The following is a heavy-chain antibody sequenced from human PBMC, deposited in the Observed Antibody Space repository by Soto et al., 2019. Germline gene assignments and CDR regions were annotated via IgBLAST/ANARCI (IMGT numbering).Heavy chain of an antibody. V-gene: IGHV1-69*01. CDR1: GGTFSSYA. D-gene: IGHD2-15*01. CDR2: IIPIFGTA. Sequence: QVQLVQSGAEVKKPGSSVKVSCKASGGTFSSYAISWVRQAPGQGLEWMGGIIPIFGTANYAQTFQGRVTITADESTTAAYVELSSLRSEDTAVDYCARDYCSGGSCYKWDYYYYGMDVWGQGTTVTVSS. J-gene: IGHJ6*02. CDR3: ARDYCSGGSCYKWDYYYYGMDV.